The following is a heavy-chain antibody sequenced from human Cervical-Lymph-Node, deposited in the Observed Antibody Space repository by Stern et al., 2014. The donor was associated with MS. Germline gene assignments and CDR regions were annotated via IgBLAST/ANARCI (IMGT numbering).Heavy chain of an antibody. CDR3: ARGVRGDYDFYYGMDV. CDR2: IYRSGST. CDR1: RGSIRSYY. D-gene: IGHD2-21*02. J-gene: IGHJ6*02. Sequence: QVQLQESGPGLVKASETLSLTCTVSRGSIRSYYWSWIRQPPGKGLEWIGYIYRSGSTKYNPSLKSRVTISLDTSKNQFSLKLSSVTAADTAVYYCARGVRGDYDFYYGMDVWGQGTTVTVSS. V-gene: IGHV4-59*01.